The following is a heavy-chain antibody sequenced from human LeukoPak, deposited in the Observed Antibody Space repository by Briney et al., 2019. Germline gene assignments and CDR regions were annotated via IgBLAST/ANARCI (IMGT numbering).Heavy chain of an antibody. D-gene: IGHD2-15*01. CDR2: INNDGSGT. CDR3: ASYSGGY. V-gene: IGHV3-74*01. Sequence: GGSLRLSCAASGFTFSSYWMHWVRQTPGKGLVWVSRINNDGSGTTYAGSVKGRFTISRDNAKNTLYLQMNSLRPEDTAVYYCASYSGGYWGQGTLVTVSP. CDR1: GFTFSSYW. J-gene: IGHJ4*02.